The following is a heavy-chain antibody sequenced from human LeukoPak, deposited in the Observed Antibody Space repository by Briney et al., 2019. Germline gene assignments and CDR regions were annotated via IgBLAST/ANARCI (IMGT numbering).Heavy chain of an antibody. V-gene: IGHV4-34*01. CDR2: INHSGST. J-gene: IGHJ4*02. CDR3: AFGDYDILTGYYYFDY. Sequence: SETLSLTCAVYGGSFSGYYWSWIRQPPGKGLEWIGEINHSGSTNYNPSLKSRVTISVDTSKNQFSLKLSSVTAADTAVYYCAFGDYDILTGYYYFDYRGQGTLVTVSP. D-gene: IGHD3-9*01. CDR1: GGSFSGYY.